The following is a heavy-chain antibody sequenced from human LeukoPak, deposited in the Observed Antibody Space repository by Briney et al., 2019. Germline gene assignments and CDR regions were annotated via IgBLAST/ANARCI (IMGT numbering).Heavy chain of an antibody. Sequence: SETLSLTCTVSDYSISSGYGYYWGWIRQPPGKGLEWIGSIYYSGSTYYNPSLKSRVTISVDTSKNQFSLKLSSVTAADTAVYYCARQILFHSERWLQFFDYWGQGILVTVSS. CDR1: DYSISSGYGYY. D-gene: IGHD5-24*01. CDR2: IYYSGST. CDR3: ARQILFHSERWLQFFDY. J-gene: IGHJ4*02. V-gene: IGHV4-39*01.